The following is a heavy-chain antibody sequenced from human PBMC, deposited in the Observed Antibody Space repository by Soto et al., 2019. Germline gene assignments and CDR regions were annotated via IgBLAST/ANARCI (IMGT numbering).Heavy chain of an antibody. CDR1: GCSISSGGFY. Sequence: QVQLQESGPGLVKPSQTLSLTCTVSGCSISSGGFYWSWIRQLPGKGLEWIGFIYSNGNSYYNPSLKSRVNISLDTSKNKFSLKISSVTVADTAVYYCARDGRTSGYYLDFWGQGTLVTVSP. CDR3: ARDGRTSGYYLDF. J-gene: IGHJ4*02. CDR2: IYSNGNS. D-gene: IGHD3-22*01. V-gene: IGHV4-31*03.